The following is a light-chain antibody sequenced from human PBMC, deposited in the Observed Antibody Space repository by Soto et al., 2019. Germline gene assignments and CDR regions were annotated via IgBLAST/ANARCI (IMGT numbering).Light chain of an antibody. V-gene: IGLV2-8*01. Sequence: QSALTQPPSASGSPGQSVTISCTGTSSDVGGYNYVSWYQQHPGKAPKLMIYEVSKRPSGVPDRFSGSKSGNTASLTVSGLQAEDEADYHCQSYDSSLSGVVFGGGTKLTVL. CDR1: SSDVGGYNY. CDR3: QSYDSSLSGVV. CDR2: EVS. J-gene: IGLJ2*01.